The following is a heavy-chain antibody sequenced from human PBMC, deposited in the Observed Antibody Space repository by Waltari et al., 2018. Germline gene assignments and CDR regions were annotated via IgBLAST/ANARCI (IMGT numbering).Heavy chain of an antibody. D-gene: IGHD3-22*01. Sequence: EVQLVQSGAEVKKPGATVKISCKASGYTFTDYYMHWVQQAPGKGLEWMGRVDPEYGETIYAEKFRGRVTITADTSTDTAYMELSSLRSEDTAVYYCATLYYYDSSGPRGDIWGQGTMVTVSS. J-gene: IGHJ3*02. V-gene: IGHV1-69-2*01. CDR2: VDPEYGET. CDR1: GYTFTDYY. CDR3: ATLYYYDSSGPRGDI.